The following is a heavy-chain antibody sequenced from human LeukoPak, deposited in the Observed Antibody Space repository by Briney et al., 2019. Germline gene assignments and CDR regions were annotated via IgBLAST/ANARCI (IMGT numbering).Heavy chain of an antibody. D-gene: IGHD1-26*01. CDR3: TTDQGLGVGVGVSFSFDY. Sequence: GGPLRLSCAASGFPFSNAWINWVCQTPRKGLEWVGRIIRKTDVRTTAYAAPLKGRFTISRDDSKTTLYLQMKSLKTEDTAVYYCTTDQGLGVGVGVSFSFDYWGQGTLVTVSS. CDR2: IIRKTDVRTT. V-gene: IGHV3-15*01. J-gene: IGHJ4*02. CDR1: GFPFSNAW.